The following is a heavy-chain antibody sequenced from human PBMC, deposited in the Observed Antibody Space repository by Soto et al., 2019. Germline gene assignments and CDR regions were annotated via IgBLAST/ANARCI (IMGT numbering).Heavy chain of an antibody. Sequence: QVQLQQWGAGLLKPSETLSLTCAVYGGSFSGYYWSWIRQPPGKGLEWIGEINHSGSTNYNPSLKRRVTISVDPSKNQFSLKLSSVTAADTAVYYCARGTSYYGMDVWGQGTTVTVSS. CDR1: GGSFSGYY. CDR2: INHSGST. V-gene: IGHV4-34*01. D-gene: IGHD3-16*01. J-gene: IGHJ6*02. CDR3: ARGTSYYGMDV.